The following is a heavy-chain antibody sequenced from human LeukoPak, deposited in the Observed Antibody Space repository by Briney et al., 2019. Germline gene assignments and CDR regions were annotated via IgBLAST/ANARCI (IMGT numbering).Heavy chain of an antibody. CDR3: ARVSSGRYGSFDY. CDR1: GGSISSSSYY. V-gene: IGHV4-39*07. D-gene: IGHD3-22*01. J-gene: IGHJ4*02. CDR2: IHYSGST. Sequence: SETLSLTCTVSGGSISSSSYYWGWIRQPPGKGLEWIGSIHYSGSTYYNPSLKGRVTISVDTAKNQFSLRLTSLTAADTAVYYCARVSSGRYGSFDYWGQGTLVGVSS.